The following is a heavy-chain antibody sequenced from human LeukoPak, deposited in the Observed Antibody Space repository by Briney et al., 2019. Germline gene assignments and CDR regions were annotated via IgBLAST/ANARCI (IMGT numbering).Heavy chain of an antibody. CDR2: IYTSGST. CDR3: ARQPPQYNGMDV. V-gene: IGHV4-4*07. J-gene: IGHJ6*02. D-gene: IGHD1-14*01. CDR1: GGSFSNYY. Sequence: PSETLSLTCTVSGGSFSNYYWSWIRQPAGKGLEWIGRIYTSGSTNYNPSVKSRVTMSVDTSNNQFSLKLTSVTAADTAVYYCARQPPQYNGMDVWGQGTTVTVSS.